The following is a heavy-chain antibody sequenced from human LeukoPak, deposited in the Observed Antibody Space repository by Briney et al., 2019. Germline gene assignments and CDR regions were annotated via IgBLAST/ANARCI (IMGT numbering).Heavy chain of an antibody. CDR3: ARLGGYYSDWFDP. V-gene: IGHV1-18*01. CDR2: ISAYSGNT. CDR1: GYTFTSYG. J-gene: IGHJ5*02. D-gene: IGHD3-22*01. Sequence: GASEKVSCKASGYTFTSYGISWVRQAPGQGLELMGWISAYSGNTNYAQKLQGRVTMTTDTSTSTAYMELRSMRSDDTAVYYCARLGGYYSDWFDPWGQGTLVTVSS.